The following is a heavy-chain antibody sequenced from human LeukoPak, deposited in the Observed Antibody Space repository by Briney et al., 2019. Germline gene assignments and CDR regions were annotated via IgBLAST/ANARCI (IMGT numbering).Heavy chain of an antibody. CDR3: ARDHCGTSCYGAGDALEI. Sequence: PGGSLRLSCAASGFTFRTYSMNWVRQAPGKGLEWVSYISSSSSTVFYADSVKGRFTISRDNAKNSLYLQMNSLRAEDTAVYYCARDHCGTSCYGAGDALEIWGQGTMVTVSS. J-gene: IGHJ3*02. V-gene: IGHV3-48*01. CDR1: GFTFRTYS. D-gene: IGHD2-2*01. CDR2: ISSSSSTV.